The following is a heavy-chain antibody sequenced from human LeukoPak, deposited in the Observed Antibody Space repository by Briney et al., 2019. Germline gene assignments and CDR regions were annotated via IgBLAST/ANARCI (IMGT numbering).Heavy chain of an antibody. CDR2: ITWNSGSI. Sequence: GRSLRLSCAASGFTFDDYAMHWVRQAPGKGLEWVSGITWNSGSIAYADSVKGRFTISRDNAKNSLYLQMNSLRAEDMALYYCAKGEVTIFGVVDYWGQGTLVTVSS. J-gene: IGHJ4*02. CDR3: AKGEVTIFGVVDY. V-gene: IGHV3-9*03. D-gene: IGHD3-3*01. CDR1: GFTFDDYA.